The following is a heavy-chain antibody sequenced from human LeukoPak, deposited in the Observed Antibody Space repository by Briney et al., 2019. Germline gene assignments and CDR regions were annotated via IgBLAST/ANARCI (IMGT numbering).Heavy chain of an antibody. CDR1: GFTFSSYS. CDR2: ISSSSNSI. V-gene: IGHV3-48*04. Sequence: PGGSLRLSCAASGFTFSSYSMNWARQAPGKGLEWVSHISSSSNSIYYADSVKGRFTISRDSANNSLFLEMNSLRAEDTAVYYCARDFYGDFGYDYWGQGALVTVSS. J-gene: IGHJ4*02. D-gene: IGHD4-17*01. CDR3: ARDFYGDFGYDY.